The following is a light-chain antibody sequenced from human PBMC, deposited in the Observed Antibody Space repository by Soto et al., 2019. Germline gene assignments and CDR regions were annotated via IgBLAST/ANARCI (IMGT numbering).Light chain of an antibody. CDR3: QHFGTSRRT. V-gene: IGKV3-20*01. J-gene: IGKJ1*01. CDR2: GAS. CDR1: QSVGSSY. Sequence: EIVLTQSPGTLSLSPGERATLSCWTSQSVGSSYLAWYQQKPGQAPRLLIYGASTRDTGIPDRFSGSGSGTDFTLTISRLEAEDFVVYYCQHFGTSRRTFGQGTKVDIK.